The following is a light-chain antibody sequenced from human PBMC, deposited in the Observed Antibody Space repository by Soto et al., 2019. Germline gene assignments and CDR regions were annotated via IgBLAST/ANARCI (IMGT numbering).Light chain of an antibody. Sequence: EIVMTQSPATLSVSPGESATLSCRASQSISSELAWYQQKPGQPPRLLIYGASTRATGVLARFTDSGSGSDFTLTISGLQSEDFAVYYCQQGHNWPLTFGQGTRLEI. CDR2: GAS. CDR3: QQGHNWPLT. CDR1: QSISSE. V-gene: IGKV3-15*01. J-gene: IGKJ2*01.